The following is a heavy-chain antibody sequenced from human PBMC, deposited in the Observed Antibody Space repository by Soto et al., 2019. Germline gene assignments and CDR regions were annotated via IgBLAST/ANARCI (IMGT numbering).Heavy chain of an antibody. CDR2: IYYSGST. V-gene: IGHV4-39*01. Sequence: SETLSLTCTVSGGSISSSSYYWGWIRQPPGKGLEWIGSIYYSGSTYYNPSLKSRVTISVDTSKNQFSLKLSSVTAADTAVYYCARSRFYSNYYYYYGMDVWGQGTTVTVS. CDR3: ARSRFYSNYYYYYGMDV. CDR1: GGSISSSSYY. J-gene: IGHJ6*02. D-gene: IGHD4-4*01.